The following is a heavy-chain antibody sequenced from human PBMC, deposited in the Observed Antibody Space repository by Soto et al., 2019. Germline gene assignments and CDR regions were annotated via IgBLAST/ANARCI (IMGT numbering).Heavy chain of an antibody. CDR2: IYYSGST. Sequence: TSETLSLTCTVSGGSISSYYWSWIRQPPGKGLEWIGYIYYSGSTNYNPSLKSRVTISVYTSKNQFSLKLSSGTAADTAVYFWAMGSPSSLKVRSSRGPRFAPLCQLTLVTLSS. CDR1: GGSISSYY. V-gene: IGHV4-59*01. D-gene: IGHD2-2*01. CDR3: AMGSPSSLKVRSSRGPRFAP. J-gene: IGHJ5*02.